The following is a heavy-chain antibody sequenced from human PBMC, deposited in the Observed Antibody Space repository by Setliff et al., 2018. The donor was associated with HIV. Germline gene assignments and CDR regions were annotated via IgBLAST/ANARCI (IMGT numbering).Heavy chain of an antibody. J-gene: IGHJ6*02. CDR3: AKDVCSGAYCYAYYYYGMDV. V-gene: IGHV3-23*01. Sequence: PGGSLRLSCAASGFTFSSHAMTWVRQAPGQGLEWVSIISGSGISTYYADSVKGRFTISRDNSRNMLYLQMNSLRVEDTAVYYCAKDVCSGAYCYAYYYYGMDVWGQGTMVTVSS. CDR2: ISGSGIST. D-gene: IGHD2-15*01. CDR1: GFTFSSHA.